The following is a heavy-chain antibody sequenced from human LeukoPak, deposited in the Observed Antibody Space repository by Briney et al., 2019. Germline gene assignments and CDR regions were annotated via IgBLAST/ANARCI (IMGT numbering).Heavy chain of an antibody. Sequence: ASVKVSYKASGGTFSSYAISWVRQAPGQGLEWMGGIIPIFGTANYAQKFQGRVTITADESTSTAYMELSSLRSEDTAVYYCARLLYGEMVYPLYFDYWGQGTLVTVSS. CDR1: GGTFSSYA. J-gene: IGHJ4*02. CDR3: ARLLYGEMVYPLYFDY. D-gene: IGHD2-8*01. CDR2: IIPIFGTA. V-gene: IGHV1-69*13.